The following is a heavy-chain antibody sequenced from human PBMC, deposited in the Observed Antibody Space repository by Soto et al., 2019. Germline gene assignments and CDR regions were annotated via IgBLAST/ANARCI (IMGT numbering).Heavy chain of an antibody. J-gene: IGHJ6*02. V-gene: IGHV4-39*01. CDR3: ARYVIGSHLSRPFYYAMAA. CDR2: IYYSGST. CDR1: GGSIRSSSYY. Sequence: SEKLPHTSTVSGGSIRSSSYYWGWIRQPPGKGLEWIGSIYYSGSTYYNPSLKSRVTISVDTSKNQFSLKLSSVTAADTAVYYCARYVIGSHLSRPFYYAMAARCQGTTGT. D-gene: IGHD1-26*01.